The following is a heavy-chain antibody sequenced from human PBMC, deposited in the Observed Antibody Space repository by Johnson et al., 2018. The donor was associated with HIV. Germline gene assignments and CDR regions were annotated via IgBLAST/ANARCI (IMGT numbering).Heavy chain of an antibody. J-gene: IGHJ3*02. V-gene: IGHV3-23*04. D-gene: IGHD2-2*01. Sequence: EVQLVESGGGLVQPGGSLRLSCAASGFTFSSYAMSWVRQAPGKGLEWVSAISGSGCSTYYADSVKGRFTISRDNAKNSLYLQMNSLRAEDTALYYCAKGPAATDAFDSWGQGTMVTVSS. CDR3: AKGPAATDAFDS. CDR2: ISGSGCST. CDR1: GFTFSSYA.